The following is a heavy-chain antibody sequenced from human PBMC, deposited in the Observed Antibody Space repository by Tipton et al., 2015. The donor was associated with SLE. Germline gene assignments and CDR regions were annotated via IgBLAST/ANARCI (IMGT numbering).Heavy chain of an antibody. CDR2: IYTSGAT. CDR1: GVSISSSY. J-gene: IGHJ4*02. V-gene: IGHV4-4*07. D-gene: IGHD6-13*01. CDR3: AIRGSWDLDY. Sequence: TLSLTCNVSGVSISSSYWSWIRQPAGKGLEWIGRIYTSGATDDNPSLKSRVTMSVDMSKNQIFLKMTSLTAADTAVYYCAIRGSWDLDYWGQGTLVTVSS.